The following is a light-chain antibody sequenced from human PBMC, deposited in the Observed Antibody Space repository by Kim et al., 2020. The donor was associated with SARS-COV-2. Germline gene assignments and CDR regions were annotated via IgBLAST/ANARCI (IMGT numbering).Light chain of an antibody. CDR1: QSVGSSL. Sequence: EIVLTQSPGTLSLSPGERATLSCRASQSVGSSLLAWYQQKPGQAPRLLIYEAFKRVAGIPDRVSGSGSGTDFTLTISRPEPEDFAMYYWQQDGSPPYSCGQGTKLEI. CDR2: EAF. V-gene: IGKV3-20*01. CDR3: QQDGSPPYS. J-gene: IGKJ2*03.